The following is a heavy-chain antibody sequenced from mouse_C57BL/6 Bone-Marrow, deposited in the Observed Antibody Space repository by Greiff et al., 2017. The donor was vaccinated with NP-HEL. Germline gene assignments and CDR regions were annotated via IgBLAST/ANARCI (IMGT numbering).Heavy chain of an antibody. J-gene: IGHJ2*01. V-gene: IGHV1-52*01. Sequence: QVQLQQPGAELVRPGSSVKLSCKASGYTFTSYWMHWVKQRPIQGLEWIGNIDPSDSETHYNQKFKDKATLTVDKSSSTAYMQLSSLTSEDSAVYYGAREAKFITTVVVVDYWGQGTTLTVSS. D-gene: IGHD1-1*01. CDR1: GYTFTSYW. CDR2: IDPSDSET. CDR3: AREAKFITTVVVVDY.